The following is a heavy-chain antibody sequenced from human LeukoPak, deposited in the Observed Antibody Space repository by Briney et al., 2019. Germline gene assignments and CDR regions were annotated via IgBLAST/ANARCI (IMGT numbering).Heavy chain of an antibody. Sequence: PGESLRLSCAASGFTFSSSVLHWVRQAPGKGLEWVAFIWYDGTNNDYADSVKGQFTISRYKSKNTMYLQMDSLRAEDAAVYYCAGGQQLIHMPYNWFDPWGQGTLVTVSS. V-gene: IGHV3-33*08. D-gene: IGHD6-13*01. CDR2: IWYDGTNN. CDR3: AGGQQLIHMPYNWFDP. CDR1: GFTFSSSV. J-gene: IGHJ5*02.